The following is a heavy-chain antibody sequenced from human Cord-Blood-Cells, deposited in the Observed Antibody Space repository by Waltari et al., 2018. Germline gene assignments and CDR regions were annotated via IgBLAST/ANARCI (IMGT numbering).Heavy chain of an antibody. D-gene: IGHD3-3*01. CDR2: IYYSGST. Sequence: QVQLQESGPGLVKPSETLSLTCTVSGGSISSHYWSWIRQPPGKGLGWIGYIYYSGSTNYNPSLKSRVTISVDTSKNQFSLKLGAVTAADTAVYYCARGANDFWSGYYNYWGQGTLVTVSS. CDR3: ARGANDFWSGYYNY. J-gene: IGHJ4*02. CDR1: GGSISSHY. V-gene: IGHV4-59*11.